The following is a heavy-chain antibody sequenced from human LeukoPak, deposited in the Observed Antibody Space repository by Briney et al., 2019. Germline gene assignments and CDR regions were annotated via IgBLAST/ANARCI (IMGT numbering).Heavy chain of an antibody. CDR3: ARGLYSSAWSPFDY. Sequence: PGGSLRLSCAASGFTFSSYSMNWVRQAPGKGLEWVSSISSSSSYIYYADSVKGRFTISRDNAKNSLYLQMNSLRVEDTAVYYCARGLYSSAWSPFDYWGQGTLVTVSS. V-gene: IGHV3-21*01. CDR1: GFTFSSYS. D-gene: IGHD6-19*01. CDR2: ISSSSSYI. J-gene: IGHJ4*02.